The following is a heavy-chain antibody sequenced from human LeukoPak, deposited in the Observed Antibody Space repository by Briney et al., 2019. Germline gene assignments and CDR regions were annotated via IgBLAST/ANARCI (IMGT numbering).Heavy chain of an antibody. CDR1: GFTFSTSA. Sequence: PGGSLRLSCVVSGFTFSTSAMSWVRQAAGKGLEWVSGISESGGSTYYADSVKGRFTSSRDNSKNTLYLQMNNLRAEDTAAYYCAKGSFWGQGTLVTVSS. CDR3: AKGSF. CDR2: ISESGGST. V-gene: IGHV3-23*01. J-gene: IGHJ4*02. D-gene: IGHD3-10*01.